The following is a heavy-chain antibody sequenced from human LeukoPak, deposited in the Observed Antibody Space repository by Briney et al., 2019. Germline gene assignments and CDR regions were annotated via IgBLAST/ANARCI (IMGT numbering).Heavy chain of an antibody. CDR3: ARETTYYDILTGYRDWFDP. CDR1: GGTFSSYA. CDR2: IIPIFGTA. D-gene: IGHD3-9*01. V-gene: IGHV1-69*06. J-gene: IGHJ5*02. Sequence: SVKVSCKASGGTFSSYAISWVRQAPGQGLEWMGGIIPIFGTANYAQKFQGRVTITADKSTSTAYMELSSLRSEDTAVYYCARETTYYDILTGYRDWFDPWGQGTLVTVSS.